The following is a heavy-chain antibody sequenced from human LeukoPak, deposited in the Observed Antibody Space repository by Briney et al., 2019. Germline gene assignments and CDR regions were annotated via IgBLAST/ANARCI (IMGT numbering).Heavy chain of an antibody. V-gene: IGHV4-59*01. CDR2: IHYSGST. J-gene: IGHJ3*02. CDR3: ARDQTSKGDAFDI. CDR1: GGSISSYY. Sequence: PSETLSLTCSVSGGSISSYYWSWIRRTPGKGPEWIAYIHYSGSTNYNPSLKSRVTISIDTSKNQFSLKLSSVTAADTAVYYCARDQTSKGDAFDIWGQGTMVTVSS.